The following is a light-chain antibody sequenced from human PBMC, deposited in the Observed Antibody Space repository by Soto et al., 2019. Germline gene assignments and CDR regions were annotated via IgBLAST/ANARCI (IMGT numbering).Light chain of an antibody. CDR1: SSDIGSYNY. CDR2: EVT. V-gene: IGLV2-14*01. J-gene: IGLJ3*02. Sequence: QSALTQPASVSGSPGQSITISCTGTSSDIGSYNYVSWYQQCPGKAPRLLIYEVTNRPSGVSNRFSGSKSGKTASLTISGLQAEDDADYYCCSYRSSRTWVFGGGTKLTVL. CDR3: CSYRSSRTWV.